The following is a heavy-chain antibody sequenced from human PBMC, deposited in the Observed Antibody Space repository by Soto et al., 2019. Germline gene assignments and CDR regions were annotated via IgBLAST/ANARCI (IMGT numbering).Heavy chain of an antibody. V-gene: IGHV4-30-4*01. D-gene: IGHD4-17*01. CDR1: GGSISSGDYY. Sequence: SETLSLTCTVSGGSISSGDYYWSWIRQPPGKGLEWIGYIYYSGSTYYNPSLKSRVTISVDTSKNQFSLKLSSVTAADTAVYYCARDKTDYGDSPFDYWGQGTLVTVSS. J-gene: IGHJ4*02. CDR3: ARDKTDYGDSPFDY. CDR2: IYYSGST.